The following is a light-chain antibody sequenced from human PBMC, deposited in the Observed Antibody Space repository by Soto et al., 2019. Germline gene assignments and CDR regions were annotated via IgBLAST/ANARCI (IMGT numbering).Light chain of an antibody. CDR3: QSYDSSSRV. CDR2: GNS. V-gene: IGLV1-40*01. CDR1: SSNIGAGYD. Sequence: QAVVTQPPSVSGAPGPRVTISCTGSSSNIGAGYDVHWYQQLPGTAPKLLIYGNSNRPSGVPDRFSGSKSGTSASLAITGLQAEDEADYYCQSYDSSSRVFGGGTKLTVL. J-gene: IGLJ2*01.